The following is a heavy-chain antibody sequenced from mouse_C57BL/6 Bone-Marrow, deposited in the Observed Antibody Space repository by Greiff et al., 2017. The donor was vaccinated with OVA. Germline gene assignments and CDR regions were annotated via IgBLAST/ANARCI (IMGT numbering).Heavy chain of an antibody. V-gene: IGHV7-1*01. CDR1: GFTFSDFY. CDR3: ARGAYYSNQGYFDV. CDR2: SRNKANDYTT. Sequence: VHLVESGGGLVQSGRSLRLSCATSGFTFSDFYMEWVRQAPGKGLEWIAASRNKANDYTTEYSASVKGRFIVSRDTSQSILYLQMNALRAEDTAIYYCARGAYYSNQGYFDVWGTGTTVTVSS. J-gene: IGHJ1*03. D-gene: IGHD2-5*01.